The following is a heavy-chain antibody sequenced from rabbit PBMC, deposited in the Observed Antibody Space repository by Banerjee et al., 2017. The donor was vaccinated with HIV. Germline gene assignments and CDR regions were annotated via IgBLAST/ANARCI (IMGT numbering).Heavy chain of an antibody. CDR3: ARDGSGLLFNL. J-gene: IGHJ4*01. D-gene: IGHD1-1*01. CDR1: GFDFSTYG. CDR2: IVAGSDGLT. V-gene: IGHV1S45*01. Sequence: QEQLVESGGGLVTPGGSLTLTCTASGFDFSTYGVIWVRQAPGKGLEWIACIVAGSDGLTYYANWAKGRFTISKTSSTTVTLQMTSLTAADTATYFCARDGSGLLFNLWGQAPSSPS.